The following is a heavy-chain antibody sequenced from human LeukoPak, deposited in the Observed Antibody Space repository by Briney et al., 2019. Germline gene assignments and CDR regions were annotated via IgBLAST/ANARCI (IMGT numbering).Heavy chain of an antibody. CDR3: ARDYDFYCSGGSCYSPRLSDY. V-gene: IGHV3-21*01. CDR1: GFTFSTYS. J-gene: IGHJ4*02. CDR2: ISSSSSYI. Sequence: GGSLRPSCAASGFTFSTYSMNWVRQAPGKGLEWVSSISSSSSYIHYADSVKGRFTISRDNAKNSLYLQMNSLRAEDTAVYYCARDYDFYCSGGSCYSPRLSDYWGQGTLVTVSS. D-gene: IGHD2-15*01.